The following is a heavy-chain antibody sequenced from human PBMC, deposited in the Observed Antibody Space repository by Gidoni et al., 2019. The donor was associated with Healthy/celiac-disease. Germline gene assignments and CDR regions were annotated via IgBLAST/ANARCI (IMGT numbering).Heavy chain of an antibody. CDR2: IYYSGST. CDR1: GGSISSGGYY. J-gene: IGHJ4*02. V-gene: IGHV4-31*03. CDR3: ASLDSSGPYYFDY. Sequence: QVQLQQSGPGLVKPSQTLSLPCTFSGGSISSGGYYWSWIRQHPGKGLEWIGYIYYSGSTYYNPSLKSRGTISVDTSKNQFSLKLSSVTAADTAVYYCASLDSSGPYYFDYWGQGTLVTVSS. D-gene: IGHD3-22*01.